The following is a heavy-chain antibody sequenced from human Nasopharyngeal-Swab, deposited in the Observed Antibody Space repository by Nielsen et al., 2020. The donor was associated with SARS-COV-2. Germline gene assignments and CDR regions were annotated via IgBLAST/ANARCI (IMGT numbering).Heavy chain of an antibody. J-gene: IGHJ6*02. CDR3: ARGGTRGYSYGGYYYYGMDV. CDR2: IYYSGST. D-gene: IGHD5-18*01. Sequence: SETLSLTCTVSGGSISSYYWSWIRQPPGKGLEWIGYIYYSGSTNYNPSLKSRVTISVDTSKNHFSLKLSSVTAADTAVYYCARGGTRGYSYGGYYYYGMDVWGQGTTVTVSS. V-gene: IGHV4-59*01. CDR1: GGSISSYY.